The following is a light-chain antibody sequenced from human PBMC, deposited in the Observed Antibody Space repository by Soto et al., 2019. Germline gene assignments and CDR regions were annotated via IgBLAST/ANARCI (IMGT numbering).Light chain of an antibody. CDR3: GTWDTSLRTGWV. Sequence: QSVLTQPPSMSAAPGQTVTISCSGGSSNIGNHYVSWYQQVPGTAPKLLIYDNDKRPSGIPDRFSGSKSGTSATLAITGLQTGDEGDDYCGTWDTSLRTGWVFGGGTKLTVL. CDR2: DND. J-gene: IGLJ3*02. V-gene: IGLV1-51*01. CDR1: SSNIGNHY.